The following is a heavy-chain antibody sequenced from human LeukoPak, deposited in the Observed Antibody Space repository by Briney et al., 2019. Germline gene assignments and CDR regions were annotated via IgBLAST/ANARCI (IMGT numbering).Heavy chain of an antibody. CDR2: IYYSGST. CDR1: GGSISSYY. D-gene: IGHD3-22*01. V-gene: IGHV4-59*01. Sequence: SETLSLTCTVSGGSISSYYWSWIRQPPGKGLEWIGYIYYSGSTSYNPSLKSRVTISVDTSKNQFSLKLSSVTAADTAVYYCARGYYDSSGYPHLDYWGQGTLVTVSS. CDR3: ARGYYDSSGYPHLDY. J-gene: IGHJ4*02.